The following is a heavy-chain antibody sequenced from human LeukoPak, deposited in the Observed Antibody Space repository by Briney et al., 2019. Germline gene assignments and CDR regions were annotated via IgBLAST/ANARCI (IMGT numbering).Heavy chain of an antibody. Sequence: PGGSLRLSCAASGFTFSGSAMHWVRQASGKGLEWVGRIRSKANSYATAYAASVKGRFTISRDDSKNTAYLQMNSLTTEDTAVYYCTRHRPDYGDLDYWGQGTLVTVSS. CDR1: GFTFSGSA. D-gene: IGHD4-17*01. V-gene: IGHV3-73*01. J-gene: IGHJ4*02. CDR2: IRSKANSYAT. CDR3: TRHRPDYGDLDY.